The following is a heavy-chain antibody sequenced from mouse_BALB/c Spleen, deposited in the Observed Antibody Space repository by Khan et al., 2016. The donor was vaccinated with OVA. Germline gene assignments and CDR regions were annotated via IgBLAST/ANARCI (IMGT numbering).Heavy chain of an antibody. Sequence: QVQLQQSGAELARPGASVKMSCKASGYTFTSYTMHWVKERPGQGLEWIGYINPNNGYTNYNQKFKDKATLTADKSSSTAYVQLSSLTSEDSAVYYCARSIYCDYDGAGFAYWGQGTLVTVSA. CDR3: ARSIYCDYDGAGFAY. D-gene: IGHD2-4*01. V-gene: IGHV1-4*01. CDR2: INPNNGYT. J-gene: IGHJ3*01. CDR1: GYTFTSYT.